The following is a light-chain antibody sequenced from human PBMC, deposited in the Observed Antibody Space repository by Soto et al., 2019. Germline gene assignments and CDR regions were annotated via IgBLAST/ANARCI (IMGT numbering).Light chain of an antibody. V-gene: IGKV3-11*01. CDR3: QQRRQWAPGKFT. J-gene: IGKJ3*01. CDR1: QSVSSY. CDR2: DAS. Sequence: EIVLTQSPATLSLSPGERATLSCRASQSVSSYLAWYQQKPGQAPRLLIYDASNRATGIPARFSGSGSGTGLNLTLSSIRPEDFSFFLCQQRRQWAPGKFTFGPGTKVDIK.